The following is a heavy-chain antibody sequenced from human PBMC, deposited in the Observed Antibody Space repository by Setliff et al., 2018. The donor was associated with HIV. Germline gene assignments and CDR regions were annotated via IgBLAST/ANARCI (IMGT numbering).Heavy chain of an antibody. CDR3: ARGLRGYSYGYSFPFDY. Sequence: SETLSLTCTVSGGPISSHYWSWIRQPPGKGLEWIGSIYYSGSTNYNPSLKSRVTISVDTSKNQFSLKLSSVTAADTAVYYCARGLRGYSYGYSFPFDYWGQGTLVTVSS. J-gene: IGHJ4*02. CDR1: GGPISSHY. V-gene: IGHV4-59*11. CDR2: IYYSGST. D-gene: IGHD5-18*01.